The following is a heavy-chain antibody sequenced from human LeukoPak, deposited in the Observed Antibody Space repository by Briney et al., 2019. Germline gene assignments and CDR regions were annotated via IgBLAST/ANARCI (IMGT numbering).Heavy chain of an antibody. Sequence: PPGGSLRLSCAASGFTVSSNYMSWVRQAPGKGLEWVSAISGSGGSTYYADSVKGRFTISRDNSKNTLYLQMNSLRAEDTAVYYCAKDLGPRGMDVWGQGTTVTVSS. CDR3: AKDLGPRGMDV. CDR1: GFTVSSNY. V-gene: IGHV3-23*01. CDR2: ISGSGGST. J-gene: IGHJ6*02.